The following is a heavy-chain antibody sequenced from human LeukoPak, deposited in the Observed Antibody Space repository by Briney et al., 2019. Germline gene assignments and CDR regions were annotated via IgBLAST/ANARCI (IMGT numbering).Heavy chain of an antibody. CDR2: ISAYNGNT. Sequence: GASVKVSCKASGYTFTSYGISWVRQAPGQGLEWMGWISAYNGNTNYAQKLQGRATMTTDTSTSTAYMELRSLRSGDTAVYYCARGSPYYYDSSGLLYYFDYWGQGTLVTVSS. D-gene: IGHD3-22*01. V-gene: IGHV1-18*01. CDR3: ARGSPYYYDSSGLLYYFDY. J-gene: IGHJ4*02. CDR1: GYTFTSYG.